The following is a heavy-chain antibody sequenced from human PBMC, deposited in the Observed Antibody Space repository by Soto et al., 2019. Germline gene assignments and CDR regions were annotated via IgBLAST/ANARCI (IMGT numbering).Heavy chain of an antibody. V-gene: IGHV1-2*02. J-gene: IGHJ6*04. CDR1: GSPFSSYY. CDR3: ARGSLADGSYFGLDF. D-gene: IGHD1-1*01. CDR2: VSSHNVGGT. Sequence: XSVKVSCSSPGSPFSSYYMNWVQQAPGKGSEWMGWVSSHNVGGTKYAQKFWGRVTMTRDTSITTAYIELSRLRRDDTAVYSCARGSLADGSYFGLDFWGRVTTVTSSS.